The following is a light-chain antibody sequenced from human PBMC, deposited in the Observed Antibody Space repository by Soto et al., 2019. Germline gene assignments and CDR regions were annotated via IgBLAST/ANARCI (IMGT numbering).Light chain of an antibody. CDR3: QQYGSSPWT. Sequence: EIVLTQSPGTLSLSPGERATLSCRASQSVSSYLAWYQQKPGQAPRLLIYGASSRATGIPDRFSGSGSGPDFTLTISRLEPEDFAEYYCQQYGSSPWTFGQGTKVEIK. CDR2: GAS. V-gene: IGKV3-20*01. CDR1: QSVSSY. J-gene: IGKJ1*01.